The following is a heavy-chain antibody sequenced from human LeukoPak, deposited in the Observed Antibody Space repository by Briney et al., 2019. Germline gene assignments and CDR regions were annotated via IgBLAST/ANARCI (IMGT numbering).Heavy chain of an antibody. Sequence: GGSLRLSCAASGFTFSNYWMNWVRQAPGKGLEWVAIIKQDGTEKYYVDSVKGRFIISRDNAENSLYLQANSLSAEDTAVYYCARGRLPSSYKGFDCWGQGTPVTVSS. D-gene: IGHD4-11*01. CDR2: IKQDGTEK. CDR1: GFTFSNYW. CDR3: ARGRLPSSYKGFDC. J-gene: IGHJ4*02. V-gene: IGHV3-7*01.